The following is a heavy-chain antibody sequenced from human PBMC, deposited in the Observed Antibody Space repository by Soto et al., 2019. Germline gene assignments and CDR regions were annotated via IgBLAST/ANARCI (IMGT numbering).Heavy chain of an antibody. V-gene: IGHV1-69*01. D-gene: IGHD1-26*01. Sequence: QVQLVQSGAEVKKPGSSVKVSCKASGDAFTNYIFDWVRQAPGQGLEWMGGIIPMFGTPKYAQTFQDRVTFSADVSTGTAYLERTSLRFDDTAVYYCARGRDQPPVGLYFDSWGEGTRVTVSS. CDR3: ARGRDQPPVGLYFDS. CDR1: GDAFTNYI. J-gene: IGHJ4*02. CDR2: IIPMFGTP.